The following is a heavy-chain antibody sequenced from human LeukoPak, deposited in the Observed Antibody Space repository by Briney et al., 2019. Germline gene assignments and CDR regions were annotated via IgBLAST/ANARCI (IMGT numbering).Heavy chain of an antibody. J-gene: IGHJ4*02. CDR1: GFTFSSYS. Sequence: PGGSLRLSCAASGFTFSSYSMNWVRQAPGKGLEWVSYISSSSSTIYYADSVKGRFTISRDNAKNSLYLQMNSLRAEDTAVYYCARDGPAYGGKIQRFDYWGQGTLVTVSS. V-gene: IGHV3-48*04. D-gene: IGHD4-23*01. CDR2: ISSSSSTI. CDR3: ARDGPAYGGKIQRFDY.